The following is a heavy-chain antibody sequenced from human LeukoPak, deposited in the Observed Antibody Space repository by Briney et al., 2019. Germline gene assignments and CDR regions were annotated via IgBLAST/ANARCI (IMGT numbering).Heavy chain of an antibody. J-gene: IGHJ5*02. D-gene: IGHD3-9*01. CDR3: AKDWHILAGRNCFDP. V-gene: IGHV1-18*01. CDR1: GYTFNNYG. Sequence: VASVKVSCKASGYTFNNYGISWVRQAPGQGLEWMGWVTSYNGDTNYAQKFHGRVTMSADTPTSTAYMELRSLRLDDTAIYYCAKDWHILAGRNCFDPWGQGTLVTVSS. CDR2: VTSYNGDT.